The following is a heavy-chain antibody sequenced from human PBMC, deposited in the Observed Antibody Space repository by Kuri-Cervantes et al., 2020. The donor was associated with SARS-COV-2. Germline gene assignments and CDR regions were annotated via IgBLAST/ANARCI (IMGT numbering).Heavy chain of an antibody. CDR1: GFTFSSYA. Sequence: GESLKISCAASGFTFSSYAMHWVRQAPGKGLEWVAVISYDGSNKYYADSVKGRFTISRDNSKNTLYLQMNGLRAEDTAVYYCAKDWGAGQWLEYYYYMDVWGKGTTVTVSS. D-gene: IGHD6-19*01. J-gene: IGHJ6*03. V-gene: IGHV3-30-3*01. CDR3: AKDWGAGQWLEYYYYMDV. CDR2: ISYDGSNK.